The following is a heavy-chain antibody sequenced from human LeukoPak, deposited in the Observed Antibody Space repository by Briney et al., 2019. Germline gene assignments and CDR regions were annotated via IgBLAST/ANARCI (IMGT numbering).Heavy chain of an antibody. J-gene: IGHJ4*02. V-gene: IGHV3-23*01. CDR2: IIGNGDIT. Sequence: GGSLRLSCAASGFTFSIYAMNWVRQAPGKGLDWVSLIIGNGDITVYADSVKGRFTISRDNSKNMLYLQMNSLRAEDTAVYYRAKDLRPDSRYDFDSWGQGTLVTVSS. CDR1: GFTFSIYA. D-gene: IGHD5-12*01. CDR3: AKDLRPDSRYDFDS.